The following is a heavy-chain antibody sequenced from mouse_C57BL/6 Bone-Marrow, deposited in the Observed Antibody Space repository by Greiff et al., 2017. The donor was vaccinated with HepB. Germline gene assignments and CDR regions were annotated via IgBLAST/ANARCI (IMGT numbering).Heavy chain of an antibody. V-gene: IGHV1-55*01. CDR1: GYTFTSYW. J-gene: IGHJ2*01. CDR3: ARSGDVVVATDY. D-gene: IGHD1-1*02. Sequence: VQLQQPGAELVKPGASVKMSCKASGYTFTSYWITWVKQRPGQGLEWIGDIYPGSGSTNYNEKFKSKATLTVDTSSSTAYMQLSSLTSEDSAVYYCARSGDVVVATDYWGQGTTLTVSS. CDR2: IYPGSGST.